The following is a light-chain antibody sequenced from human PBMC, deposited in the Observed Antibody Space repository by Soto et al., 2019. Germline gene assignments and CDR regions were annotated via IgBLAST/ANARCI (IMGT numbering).Light chain of an antibody. CDR2: DAS. V-gene: IGKV3-11*01. CDR1: QNVSRF. Sequence: EIVLTQSPATLSLSPGERATLSCRASQNVSRFLAWYQRRPGQAPRLLIYDASKRASDIPARFSGSGSGTDFTLTISSLEPEDSAVYYCQHYDNSLLTFGGGTKVDIK. J-gene: IGKJ4*01. CDR3: QHYDNSLLT.